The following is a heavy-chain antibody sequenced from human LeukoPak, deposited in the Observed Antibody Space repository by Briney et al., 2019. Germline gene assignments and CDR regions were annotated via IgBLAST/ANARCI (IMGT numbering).Heavy chain of an antibody. V-gene: IGHV3-11*04. J-gene: IGHJ6*03. D-gene: IGHD3-9*01. Sequence: GGSLRLSCAASGFTFSDYYMTWIRQAPGKGLEWVSYINNSGTPIYYADSVKGRFTISRDNAKNSLYLQMNSLRAEDTAVYYCARANDNYYYYYMDVWGKGTTVTIS. CDR1: GFTFSDYY. CDR2: INNSGTPI. CDR3: ARANDNYYYYYMDV.